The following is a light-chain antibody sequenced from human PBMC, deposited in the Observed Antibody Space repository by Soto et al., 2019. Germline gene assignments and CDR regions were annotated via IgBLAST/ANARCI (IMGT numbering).Light chain of an antibody. CDR3: HQDNNWPPRT. CDR1: QSVSSN. Sequence: EMVMTQSPATLSVSPGDRATLSCRASQSVSSNLAWYQQKPGQAPRLLIYGASTMATAIPARFSGSGAGTEFTLTISTLQSEDFAVYYCHQDNNWPPRTFGQGTKVEV. V-gene: IGKV3-15*01. J-gene: IGKJ1*01. CDR2: GAS.